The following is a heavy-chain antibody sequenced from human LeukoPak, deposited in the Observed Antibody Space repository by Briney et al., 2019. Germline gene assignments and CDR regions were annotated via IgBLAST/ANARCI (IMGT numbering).Heavy chain of an antibody. D-gene: IGHD1-26*01. CDR1: GATFSSYA. CDR3: ARVRVGAISDY. CDR2: IIPIFGTA. Sequence: ASVKVSCKASGATFSSYAISWVRQAPGQGLEWMGRIIPIFGTANSAQQFTGRVTITTDESKSTAYMELSSLRSEDTAVYYCARVRVGAISDYWGQGTLVTVSS. V-gene: IGHV1-69*05. J-gene: IGHJ4*02.